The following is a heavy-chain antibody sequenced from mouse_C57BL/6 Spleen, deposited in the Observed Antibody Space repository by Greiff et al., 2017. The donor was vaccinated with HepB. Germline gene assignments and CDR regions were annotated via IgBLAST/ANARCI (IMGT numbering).Heavy chain of an antibody. Sequence: EVHLVESGGGLVQPGGSLKLSCAASGFTFSDYGMAWVRQAPRKGPEWVAFISNLAYSIYYADTVTGRFTISRENAKNTLYLEMSSLRSEDTAMYYCARREGYYYAMDYWGQGTSVTVSS. CDR1: GFTFSDYG. D-gene: IGHD2-2*01. J-gene: IGHJ4*01. CDR2: ISNLAYSI. CDR3: ARREGYYYAMDY. V-gene: IGHV5-15*01.